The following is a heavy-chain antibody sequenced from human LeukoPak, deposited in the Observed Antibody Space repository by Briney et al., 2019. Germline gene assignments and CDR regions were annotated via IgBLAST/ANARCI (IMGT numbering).Heavy chain of an antibody. CDR2: IHYSGST. J-gene: IGHJ4*02. CDR1: GGSISSYY. Sequence: SETLSLTCTVSGGSISSYYWSWIRQAPGKGLEWIGYIHYSGSTNYNPSLKSRVTISVDTSKNRFSLKLSSVTAADTAVYYCARQDDYGDYVAFDYWGQGTLVTVSS. CDR3: ARQDDYGDYVAFDY. V-gene: IGHV4-59*08. D-gene: IGHD4-17*01.